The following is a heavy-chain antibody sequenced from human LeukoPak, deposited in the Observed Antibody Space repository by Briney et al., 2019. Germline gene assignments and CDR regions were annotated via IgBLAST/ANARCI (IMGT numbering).Heavy chain of an antibody. D-gene: IGHD6-13*01. Sequence: GGSLRLSCAASGFTFSNYAMNWVRQAPGKGLESVSSISGSGDNTYYADSVKGRFTISRDNSKNTLSLQMNSLRAEDTAVYYCAKARAGNITAAFNYWGQGTLATVSS. V-gene: IGHV3-23*01. CDR3: AKARAGNITAAFNY. J-gene: IGHJ4*02. CDR2: ISGSGDNT. CDR1: GFTFSNYA.